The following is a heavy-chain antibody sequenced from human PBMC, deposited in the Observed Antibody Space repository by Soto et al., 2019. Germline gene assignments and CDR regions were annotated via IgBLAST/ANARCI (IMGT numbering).Heavy chain of an antibody. CDR3: GRQARYSTNGVCSAYGMDV. D-gene: IGHD2-8*01. V-gene: IGHV1-46*01. CDR2: INPSGGST. J-gene: IGHJ6*02. CDR1: GYTFTSYY. Sequence: ASVKVSCKASGYTFTSYYMHWVRQAPGQGLEWMGIINPSGGSTSYAQKFQGRVTMTRDTSTSTVYMELSSLRSEDTAVYYCGRQARYSTNGVCSAYGMDVWGQGTTVTVSS.